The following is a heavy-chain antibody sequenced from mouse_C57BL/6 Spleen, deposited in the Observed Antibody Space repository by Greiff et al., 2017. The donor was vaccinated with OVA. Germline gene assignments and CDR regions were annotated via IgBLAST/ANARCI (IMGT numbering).Heavy chain of an antibody. Sequence: EVKLVESEGGLVQPGSSMKLSCTASGFTFSDYYMAWVRQVPEKGLEWVANINYDGSSTYYLDSLKSRFIISRDNAKNILYLQMSSLKSEDTATYYGAREGTTVVAPYAMDYWGQGTSVTVSS. V-gene: IGHV5-16*01. CDR3: AREGTTVVAPYAMDY. D-gene: IGHD1-1*01. CDR1: GFTFSDYY. CDR2: INYDGSST. J-gene: IGHJ4*01.